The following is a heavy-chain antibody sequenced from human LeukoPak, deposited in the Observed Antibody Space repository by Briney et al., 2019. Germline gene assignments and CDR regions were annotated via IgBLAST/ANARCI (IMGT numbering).Heavy chain of an antibody. CDR2: FDPEDGET. CDR3: ATLRLRPFNSGYDLYYFDY. J-gene: IGHJ4*02. Sequence: GASVKVSCKVSGYTLTELSMHWVRQAPGKGLEWVGGFDPEDGETIYAQKFQGRVTMTEDTSTDTAYMELSSLRSEDTAVYYCATLRLRPFNSGYDLYYFDYWGQGTLVTVSS. V-gene: IGHV1-24*01. CDR1: GYTLTELS. D-gene: IGHD5-12*01.